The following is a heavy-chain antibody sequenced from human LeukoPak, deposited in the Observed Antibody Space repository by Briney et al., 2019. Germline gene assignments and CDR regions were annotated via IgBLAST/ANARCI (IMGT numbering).Heavy chain of an antibody. V-gene: IGHV1-18*01. CDR2: ISAYNGNP. Sequence: ASVKVSCKASGYTFISFGISWVRQAPGQGLEWMGWISAYNGNPNYSQKLQDRVTMTTDTSTSTAYMELRSLRSDDTAVYYCAREGVVTNTYAHWGQGTLVTVSS. J-gene: IGHJ4*02. CDR1: GYTFISFG. D-gene: IGHD2-21*02. CDR3: AREGVVTNTYAH.